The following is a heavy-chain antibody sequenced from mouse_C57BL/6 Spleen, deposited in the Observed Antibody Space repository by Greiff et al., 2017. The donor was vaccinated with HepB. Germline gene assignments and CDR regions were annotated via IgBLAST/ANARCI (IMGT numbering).Heavy chain of an antibody. CDR1: GYSFTGYY. V-gene: IGHV1-42*01. J-gene: IGHJ2*01. CDR3: ARKGDYDNYFDY. D-gene: IGHD2-4*01. Sequence: EVQLQQSGPELVKPGASVKISCKASGYSFTGYYMNWVKQSPEKSLEWIGEINPSTGGTTYNQKFKAKATLTVDKSSSTAYMQLKSLTSEDSAVYYCARKGDYDNYFDYWGQGTTLTVSS. CDR2: INPSTGGT.